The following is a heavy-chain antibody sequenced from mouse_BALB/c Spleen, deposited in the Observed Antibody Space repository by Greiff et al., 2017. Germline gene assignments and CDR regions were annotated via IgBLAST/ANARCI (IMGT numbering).Heavy chain of an antibody. CDR1: GFNIKDTY. J-gene: IGHJ4*01. CDR3: ARGPFFTTATGGYAMDY. V-gene: IGHV14-3*02. Sequence: EVKLVESGAELVKPGASVKLSCTASGFNIKDTYMHWVKQRPEQGLEWIGRIDPANGNTKYDPKFQGKATITADTSSNTAYLQLSSLTSEDTAVYYCARGPFFTTATGGYAMDYWGQGTSVTVSS. CDR2: IDPANGNT. D-gene: IGHD1-2*01.